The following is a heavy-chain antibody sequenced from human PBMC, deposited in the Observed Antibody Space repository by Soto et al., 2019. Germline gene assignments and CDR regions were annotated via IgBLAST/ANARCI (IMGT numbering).Heavy chain of an antibody. D-gene: IGHD4-4*01. CDR3: ARDPETVRDY. CDR1: GFTFSSYE. CDR2: ISSSGSTI. V-gene: IGHV3-48*03. Sequence: PGGSLRLSCAASGFTFSSYEMNWVRQAPGKGLEWVSYISSSGSTIYYADSVKGRFTISRDNAKNSLYLQMNSLRAEDTAVYYFARDPETVRDYWGQGTLVTVSS. J-gene: IGHJ4*02.